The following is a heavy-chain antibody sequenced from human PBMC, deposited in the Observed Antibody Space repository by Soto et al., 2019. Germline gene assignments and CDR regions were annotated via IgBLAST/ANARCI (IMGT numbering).Heavy chain of an antibody. CDR2: VSYDGNKK. J-gene: IGHJ4*02. D-gene: IGHD3-22*01. Sequence: GGSLRLSCAASGFTFSNFGMYWVRQAPGKGLEWVAMVSYDGNKKYDADSVRGRFYISRDNSRNTLYLQMNGLTDEDTAVYYCAKGTNRDLISYSDYWGQGTVVTVSS. V-gene: IGHV3-30*18. CDR3: AKGTNRDLISYSDY. CDR1: GFTFSNFG.